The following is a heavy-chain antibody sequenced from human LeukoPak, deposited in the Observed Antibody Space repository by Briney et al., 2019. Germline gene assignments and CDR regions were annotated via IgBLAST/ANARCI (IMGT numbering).Heavy chain of an antibody. V-gene: IGHV3-66*02. Sequence: GGSLRLSCAAYGFTFSSYAMHWVRQAPGKGLEWVSVIYSGGSTYYADSVKGRFTISRDNSKNTLYLQMNSLRAEDTAVYYCARTVTYYYGSGSFDLDYWGQGTLVTVSS. CDR3: ARTVTYYYGSGSFDLDY. CDR2: IYSGGST. D-gene: IGHD3-10*01. J-gene: IGHJ4*02. CDR1: GFTFSSYA.